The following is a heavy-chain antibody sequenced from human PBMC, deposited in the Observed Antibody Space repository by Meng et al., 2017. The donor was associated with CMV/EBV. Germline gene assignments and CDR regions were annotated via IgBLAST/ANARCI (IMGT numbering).Heavy chain of an antibody. J-gene: IGHJ4*02. CDR3: ANQYSSSWGGGYFDY. CDR1: GFTLSSYG. D-gene: IGHD6-13*01. CDR2: IRYDGSNK. V-gene: IGHV3-30*02. Sequence: GGSLRLSCAASGFTLSSYGMHWVRQAPGKGLEWAAFIRYDGSNKYYADSVKGRFTISRDNSKNTLYLQMNSLRAEDTAVYYCANQYSSSWGGGYFDYWGQGTLVTVSS.